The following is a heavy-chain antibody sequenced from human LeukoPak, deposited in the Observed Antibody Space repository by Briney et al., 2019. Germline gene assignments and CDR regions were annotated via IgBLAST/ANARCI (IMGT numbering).Heavy chain of an antibody. Sequence: MTGEPLKISCKGSGYSSTSYWSGWLRKLPGKDLEWMGIIFPGDSDTRYSPSFQGQVTISADKSISTAYLQWSSLKASDTAMYYCARHPAIYYYDSSGYYYFDYWGQGTLVTVSS. CDR2: IFPGDSDT. D-gene: IGHD3-22*01. CDR1: GYSSTSYW. CDR3: ARHPAIYYYDSSGYYYFDY. J-gene: IGHJ4*02. V-gene: IGHV5-51*01.